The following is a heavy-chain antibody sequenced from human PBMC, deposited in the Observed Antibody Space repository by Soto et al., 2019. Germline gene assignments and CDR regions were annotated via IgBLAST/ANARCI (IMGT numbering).Heavy chain of an antibody. CDR3: TRPKNELRFYSYNGIDV. CDR1: GFTFSNYA. Sequence: GGSLRLSCAASGFTFSNYAMTWVRQAPGKRLEWVSGISIRGDYIYYADSVKGRFTISRDDSKNTAYLQMNSLKTEDTAVYYCTRPKNELRFYSYNGIDVWGQGTTVTVSS. CDR2: ISIRGDYI. J-gene: IGHJ6*02. V-gene: IGHV3-23*01. D-gene: IGHD5-12*01.